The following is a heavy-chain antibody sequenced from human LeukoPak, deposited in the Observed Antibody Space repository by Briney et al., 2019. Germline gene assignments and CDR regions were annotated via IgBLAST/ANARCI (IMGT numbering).Heavy chain of an antibody. D-gene: IGHD2-21*01. CDR2: ISNSGTA. J-gene: IGHJ3*02. CDR1: GASISSGRYY. CDR3: AGDYGDSYDAFDI. V-gene: IGHV4-31*03. Sequence: PSETLSLTCTVSGASISSGRYYWSWIRQHPGKGLEWIGYISNSGTALYNPSLESRVTISGDASENHFSLNLASVTAADTAIYYCAGDYGDSYDAFDIWGQGTVVTVSS.